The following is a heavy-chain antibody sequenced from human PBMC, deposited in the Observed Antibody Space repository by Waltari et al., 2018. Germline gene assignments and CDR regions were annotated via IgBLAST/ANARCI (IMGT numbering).Heavy chain of an antibody. CDR2: IFTTGST. D-gene: IGHD4-17*01. J-gene: IGHJ3*02. Sequence: QVQLQESGPGLVKPSETLSVTCPVSGGSISGYYWSWIRQPAGKGLEWIGRIFTTGSTNYSPSLKSRVTMSVDTSKNQFSLKLSSVTAADTAVYFCARDAQFYTVTHALDIWGQGTMVTVSS. V-gene: IGHV4-4*07. CDR1: GGSISGYY. CDR3: ARDAQFYTVTHALDI.